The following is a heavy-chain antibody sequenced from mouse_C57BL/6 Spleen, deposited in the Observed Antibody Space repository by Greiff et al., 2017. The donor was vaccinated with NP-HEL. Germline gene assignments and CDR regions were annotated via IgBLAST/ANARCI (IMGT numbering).Heavy chain of an antibody. V-gene: IGHV3-6*01. Sequence: EVQVVESGPGLVKPSQSLSLTCSVTGYSITSGYYWNWIRQFPGNKLEWMGYISYDGSHNYNPSLKNRISITRDTSKNQFFLKFNSVTTEDTATYYCARVPAYYNAMDYWGQGTSVTVSS. D-gene: IGHD2-12*01. CDR2: ISYDGSH. CDR1: GYSITSGYY. CDR3: ARVPAYYNAMDY. J-gene: IGHJ4*01.